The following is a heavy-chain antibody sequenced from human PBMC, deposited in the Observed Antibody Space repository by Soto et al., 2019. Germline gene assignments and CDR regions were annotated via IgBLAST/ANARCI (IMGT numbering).Heavy chain of an antibody. D-gene: IGHD6-19*01. CDR3: ARGIAVAGPFMNYYYYYGMDV. CDR1: GSTFTSYG. J-gene: IGHJ6*02. V-gene: IGHV1-8*02. Sequence: ASVRVSCKASGSTFTSYGISWVRQAPGQGLKWMGWISAYNGNTGYAQKFQGRVTMTRNTSISTAYMELSSLRSEDTAVYYCARGIAVAGPFMNYYYYYGMDVWGQGTTVTVSS. CDR2: ISAYNGNT.